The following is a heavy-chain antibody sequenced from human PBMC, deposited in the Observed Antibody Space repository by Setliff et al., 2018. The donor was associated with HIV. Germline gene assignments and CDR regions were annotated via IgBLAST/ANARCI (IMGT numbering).Heavy chain of an antibody. Sequence: ASVKVSCKASGYTFTSYGISWVRQAPGQGLEWMGWLSDYNGNTNYAQNFQGRVTLTADTSTSTAYMEVRSLRSDDTAVYFCARGQLDRHLRSDVPFDIWGQGTMVTVSS. CDR3: ARGQLDRHLRSDVPFDI. J-gene: IGHJ3*02. CDR2: LSDYNGNT. V-gene: IGHV1-18*01. CDR1: GYTFTSYG. D-gene: IGHD1-1*01.